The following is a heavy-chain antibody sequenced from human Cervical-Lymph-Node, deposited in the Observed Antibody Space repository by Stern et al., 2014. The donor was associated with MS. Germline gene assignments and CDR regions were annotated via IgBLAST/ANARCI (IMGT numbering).Heavy chain of an antibody. D-gene: IGHD2-15*01. J-gene: IGHJ5*02. CDR2: IYSSGAT. CDR1: GGSIRSNTYY. Sequence: QLQLQESGPGLVKPSETLSLNCSVSGGSIRSNTYYWGWIRQPPGKGLEWIGSIYSSGATYYNPSLRSRVTMSGAPPTNQFPLKLNSVTAADTAVYYCARQGGSSVNSDWFDPWGQGTLVTVSS. V-gene: IGHV4-39*01. CDR3: ARQGGSSVNSDWFDP.